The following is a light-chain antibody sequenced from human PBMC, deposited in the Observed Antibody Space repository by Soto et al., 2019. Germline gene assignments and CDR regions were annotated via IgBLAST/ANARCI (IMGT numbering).Light chain of an antibody. CDR1: SSDVGDYNY. Sequence: QSALTQPASVSGSPGQSITISCTGTSSDVGDYNYVSWYQQHPCKAPKLMLYDVSNRPSGISNRFSGSKSGNTASLTISGLQAEDEADYYCSSYTSSSTLFGTGTKVTVL. CDR3: SSYTSSSTL. V-gene: IGLV2-14*01. CDR2: DVS. J-gene: IGLJ1*01.